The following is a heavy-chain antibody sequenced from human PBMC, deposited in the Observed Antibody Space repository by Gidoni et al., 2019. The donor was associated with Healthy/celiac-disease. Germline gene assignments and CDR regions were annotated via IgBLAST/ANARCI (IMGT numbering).Heavy chain of an antibody. CDR3: ARRSVAGRYYYYYYGMDV. CDR2: IYYSGST. V-gene: IGHV4-39*01. D-gene: IGHD6-19*01. Sequence: QLQLQESGPGLVKPSETLSLTCTVSGGSISSSSYYWGWIRQPPGKGLEWIGSIYYSGSTYYNPSLKSRVTISVDTSKNQFSLKLSSVTAADTAVYYCARRSVAGRYYYYYYGMDVWGQGTTVTVSS. CDR1: GGSISSSSYY. J-gene: IGHJ6*02.